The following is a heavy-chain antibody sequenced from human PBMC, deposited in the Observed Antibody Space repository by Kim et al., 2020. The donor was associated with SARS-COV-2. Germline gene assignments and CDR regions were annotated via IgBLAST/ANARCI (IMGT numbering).Heavy chain of an antibody. J-gene: IGHJ4*02. D-gene: IGHD3-16*02. Sequence: SETLSLTCAVYGGSFSGYYWSWIHQPPGKGLEWIGEINHSGSTNYNPSLKSRVTISVDTSKNQFSLKLSSVTAADTAVYYCARGRRGYDYVLGSYRLNYYFDYWGQGPLVTVSS. CDR2: INHSGST. V-gene: IGHV4-34*01. CDR1: GGSFSGYY. CDR3: ARGRRGYDYVLGSYRLNYYFDY.